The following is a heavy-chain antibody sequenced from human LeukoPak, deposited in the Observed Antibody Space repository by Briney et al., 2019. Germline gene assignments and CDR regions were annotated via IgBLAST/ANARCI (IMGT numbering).Heavy chain of an antibody. CDR3: AKDFVEMTTVTTFDY. Sequence: RGSLRLSCAASGFTFSSYAMSWVRQAPGKGLEWVSAISGSGGSTYYADSVKGRFTISRDNSKNTLYLQMNSLRAEDTAVYYCAKDFVEMTTVTTFDYWGQGTLVTVSS. J-gene: IGHJ4*02. V-gene: IGHV3-23*01. CDR1: GFTFSSYA. D-gene: IGHD4-17*01. CDR2: ISGSGGST.